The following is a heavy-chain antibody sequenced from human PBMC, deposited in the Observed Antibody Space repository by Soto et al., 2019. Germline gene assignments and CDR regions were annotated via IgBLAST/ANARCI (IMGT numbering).Heavy chain of an antibody. CDR1: GGSSTFYY. D-gene: IGHD3-3*01. Sequence: SETLSLTCTVSGGSSTFYYWSWIRQPAGKGLEWIGRISSTGNTNYNPSLNSRVTMSLDTSKKKISLNMRSVTAADTAVYFCAREESGWTYTPNWFDPWGQGTLVTVSS. V-gene: IGHV4-4*07. CDR3: AREESGWTYTPNWFDP. CDR2: ISSTGNT. J-gene: IGHJ5*02.